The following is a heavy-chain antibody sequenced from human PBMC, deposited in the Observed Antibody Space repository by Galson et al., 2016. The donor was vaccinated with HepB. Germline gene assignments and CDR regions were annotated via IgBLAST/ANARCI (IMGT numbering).Heavy chain of an antibody. J-gene: IGHJ3*02. Sequence: PALVKPTQTLTLTCTFSGFSLSTSGMRVSWIRQPPGKALEWLARIDWDDDKFYSTSLKTRLTISKDTSKNQVVLRMTNMDPVDTATYYCARMSGCSSTSCYAFDIWGQGTMVTVSS. CDR2: IDWDDDK. CDR3: ARMSGCSSTSCYAFDI. D-gene: IGHD2-2*01. CDR1: GFSLSTSGMR. V-gene: IGHV2-70*04.